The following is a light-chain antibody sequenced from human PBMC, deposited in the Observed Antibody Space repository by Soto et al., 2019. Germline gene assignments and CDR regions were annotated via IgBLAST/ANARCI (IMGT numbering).Light chain of an antibody. V-gene: IGKV1-5*01. Sequence: DIQLTQSPSSLSASVGDRVTITCRASQSVSGWLAWYQQKPGEAPKLLIYDASALPRGVPSRFSGSGSGTKFTLTIASLQPDDFATYYCQQYETFSGTFGPGTKVDIK. CDR3: QQYETFSGT. J-gene: IGKJ1*01. CDR2: DAS. CDR1: QSVSGW.